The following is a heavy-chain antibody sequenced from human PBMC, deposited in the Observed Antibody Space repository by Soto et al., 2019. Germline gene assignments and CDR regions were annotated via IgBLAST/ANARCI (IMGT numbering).Heavy chain of an antibody. Sequence: EVQLVESGGGLVQPGGSLRLSCAASGFTFSSYWMHWVRQAPGKGLVWVSRINSDGSSTSYADSVKGRFTISRDNAKNTLYLQMNSLRVEDTVVYYCARYDYGDYDGAFDIWGQGTMVTVSS. J-gene: IGHJ3*02. V-gene: IGHV3-74*01. CDR3: ARYDYGDYDGAFDI. CDR1: GFTFSSYW. CDR2: INSDGSST. D-gene: IGHD4-17*01.